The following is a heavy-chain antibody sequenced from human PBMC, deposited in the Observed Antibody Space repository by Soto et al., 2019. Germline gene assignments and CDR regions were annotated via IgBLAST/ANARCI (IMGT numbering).Heavy chain of an antibody. CDR3: ARVPSSSGRAHFDY. CDR2: ISYDGSNK. V-gene: IGHV3-30-3*01. CDR1: GFTFSSYA. D-gene: IGHD2-15*01. Sequence: QVQLVESGGGVVQPGRSLRLSCAASGFTFSSYAMHWVRQAPGKGLEWEAVISYDGSNKYYADSVKGRFTISRDNSKNTLYLQMNSLRAEDTAVYYCARVPSSSGRAHFDYWGQGTLVTVSS. J-gene: IGHJ4*02.